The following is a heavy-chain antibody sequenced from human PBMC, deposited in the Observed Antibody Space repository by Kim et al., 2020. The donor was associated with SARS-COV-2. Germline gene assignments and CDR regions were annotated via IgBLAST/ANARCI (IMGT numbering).Heavy chain of an antibody. V-gene: IGHV5-51*01. J-gene: IGHJ5*02. CDR3: ARRGSSSEWFDP. Sequence: RYSPSFQGQVTNSADKSMNTAYLQWSSLKASDTAIYYCARRGSSSEWFDPWGQGTQVTVSS. D-gene: IGHD5-12*01.